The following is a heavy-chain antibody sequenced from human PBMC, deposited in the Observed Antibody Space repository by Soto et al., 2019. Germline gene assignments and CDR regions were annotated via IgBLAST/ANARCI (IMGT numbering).Heavy chain of an antibody. J-gene: IGHJ5*02. CDR1: GGSISSGDYY. Sequence: PSETLSLTCTVSGGSISSGDYYWSWIRQPPGKGLEWIGYIYYSGSTYYNPSLKSRVTISVDTSKNQFSLKLSSVTAADTAVYYCAREQNQALYYYDSSGYSYDWFDPWGQGTLVTVSS. CDR2: IYYSGST. D-gene: IGHD3-22*01. V-gene: IGHV4-30-4*01. CDR3: AREQNQALYYYDSSGYSYDWFDP.